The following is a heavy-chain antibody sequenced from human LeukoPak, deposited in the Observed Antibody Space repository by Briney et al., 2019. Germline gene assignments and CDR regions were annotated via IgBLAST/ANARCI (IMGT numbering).Heavy chain of an antibody. V-gene: IGHV3-30*02. CDR1: GFTFISYG. Sequence: GGSLSHSCAASGFTFISYGMHWVRQAPGKGLEWVAFIRYDGSNKYYADSVKGRFTISRDNSKNTLYLQMNSLRAEDTAVYYCAKEREHCSSTSCFYYFDYWGQGTLFTVSS. CDR2: IRYDGSNK. CDR3: AKEREHCSSTSCFYYFDY. D-gene: IGHD2-2*01. J-gene: IGHJ4*01.